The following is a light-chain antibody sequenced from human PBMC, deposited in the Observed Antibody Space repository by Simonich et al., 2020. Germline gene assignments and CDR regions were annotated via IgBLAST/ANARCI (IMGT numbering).Light chain of an antibody. V-gene: IGKV4-1*01. CDR1: QSVLYSSNNKNY. CDR3: QQYYSTPRT. CDR2: WAS. J-gene: IGKJ1*01. Sequence: DIVMTQSPDSLAVSLGERAPINCKSSQSVLYSSNNKNYYAWYQQKPGQPPKLLIYWASTRESGVPERFSGSGSGTDFTLTISSLQAEDVAVYYCQQYYSTPRTFGQGTKVEIK.